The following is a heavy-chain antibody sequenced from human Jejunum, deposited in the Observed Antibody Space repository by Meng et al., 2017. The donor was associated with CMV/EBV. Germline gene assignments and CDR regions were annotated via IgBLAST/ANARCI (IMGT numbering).Heavy chain of an antibody. CDR1: FRTFA. V-gene: IGHV3-23*01. Sequence: FRTFALTWVRPAPGQGLGWISVIITIGGAIYNTKSVESRFTVSRDNSQDTLYLQMNSLRAEDTAVYYCAKNYADIVIPAIAYWGQGTLVTVSS. CDR3: AKNYADIVIPAIAY. CDR2: IITIGGAI. D-gene: IGHD5-12*01. J-gene: IGHJ4*02.